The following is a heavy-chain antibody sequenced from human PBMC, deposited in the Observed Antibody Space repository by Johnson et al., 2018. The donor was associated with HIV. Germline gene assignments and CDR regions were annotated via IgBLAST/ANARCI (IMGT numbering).Heavy chain of an antibody. CDR3: AKDIAAAGNDAFDI. D-gene: IGHD6-13*01. J-gene: IGHJ3*02. CDR2: IGTAGDT. CDR1: GFTFSSYD. V-gene: IGHV3-13*01. Sequence: EVQLLESGGGLVQPGGSLRLSCAASGFTFSSYDMHWVRQATGKGLEWVSAIGTAGDTYYPGSVKGRFTISRDNSKNTRYLQMNSLRAEDTAVYYCAKDIAAAGNDAFDIWGQGTMVTVSS.